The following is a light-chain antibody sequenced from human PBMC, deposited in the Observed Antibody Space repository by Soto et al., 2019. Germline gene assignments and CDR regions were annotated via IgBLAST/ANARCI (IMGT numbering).Light chain of an antibody. CDR2: AAS. V-gene: IGKV1-39*01. Sequence: DIQMTQSPSSLSASVGDRVTITCRASHNIVNYLNWYQRKPGKAPKLLIYAASSLQSGVPSRFSGSGSGTDFTLTISTLQPEDLGTFYCQQSYSVPLTFGGGTKVEI. CDR1: HNIVNY. CDR3: QQSYSVPLT. J-gene: IGKJ4*01.